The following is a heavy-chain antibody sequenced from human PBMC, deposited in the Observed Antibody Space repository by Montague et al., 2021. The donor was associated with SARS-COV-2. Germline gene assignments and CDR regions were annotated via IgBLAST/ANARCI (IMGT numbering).Heavy chain of an antibody. J-gene: IGHJ6*02. D-gene: IGHD2-2*01. CDR3: TREGYQVLWSDYYYYGMDV. CDR2: INHCGST. V-gene: IGHV4-34*01. Sequence: SETLSLTCAVYGGSFSGYYWSWIRLPPGKGLEWIGEINHCGSTNYNPSPKSRVTISVDTSKNQFSLKLSSVTAADTAVYYCTREGYQVLWSDYYYYGMDVWGQGTTVTVSS. CDR1: GGSFSGYY.